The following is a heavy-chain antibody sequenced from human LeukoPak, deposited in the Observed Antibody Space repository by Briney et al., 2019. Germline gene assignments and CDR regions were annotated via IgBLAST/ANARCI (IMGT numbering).Heavy chain of an antibody. Sequence: PGGSLRLSCAASGFTFSSYAMHWVRQAPGKGLEWVSLIWYDGSNKYYADSVKGRFTISRDNSKNTLYLQMNSLRAEDTAVYYCARVERGTIFGVVINYGMDVWGQGTTVTVSS. D-gene: IGHD3-3*01. V-gene: IGHV3-33*01. J-gene: IGHJ6*02. CDR2: IWYDGSNK. CDR3: ARVERGTIFGVVINYGMDV. CDR1: GFTFSSYA.